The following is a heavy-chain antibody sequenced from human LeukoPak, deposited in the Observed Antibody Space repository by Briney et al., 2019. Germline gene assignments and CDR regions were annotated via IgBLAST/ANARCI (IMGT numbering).Heavy chain of an antibody. CDR1: GFTFSTDN. V-gene: IGHV3-48*01. Sequence: GGSLRLSCAASGFTFSTDNMNWVRQAPGKGLEWISYINADSSTIQYADSVRGRFTTSRDNAKNSLYLQMNSLRAEDTAVYYCVRDNSRGQSLGVIYWGQGSLVTVSS. CDR3: VRDNSRGQSLGVIY. CDR2: INADSSTI. D-gene: IGHD3-22*01. J-gene: IGHJ4*02.